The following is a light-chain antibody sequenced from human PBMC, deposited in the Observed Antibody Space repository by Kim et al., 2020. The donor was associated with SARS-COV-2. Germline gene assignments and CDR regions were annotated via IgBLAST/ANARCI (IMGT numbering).Light chain of an antibody. V-gene: IGLV2-23*01. CDR3: CSYAGSSTSVV. J-gene: IGLJ2*01. Sequence: QSALTQPASVSGSPGQSITISCTGTSSDVANYYRVSWDQQHPGKAPKLMIYEGSKRPSGVSNRFSGSKSGNTASLTISGLQAEDEADYYCCSYAGSSTSVVFGGGTQLTVL. CDR1: SSDVANYYR. CDR2: EGS.